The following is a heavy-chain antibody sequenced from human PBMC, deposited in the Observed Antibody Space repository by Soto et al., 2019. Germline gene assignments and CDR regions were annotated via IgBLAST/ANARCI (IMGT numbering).Heavy chain of an antibody. CDR1: GYSFTSYW. CDR3: VRPDSSGYYSH. V-gene: IGHV5-51*01. J-gene: IGHJ4*02. D-gene: IGHD3-22*01. Sequence: LGESLQISCKGSGYSFTSYWIGCVRQMPGKGLEWIVIIYPADSDTRYSPSFQGQVTVSADKSISTAYLQWGSLKASDTAVYYCVRPDSSGYYSHWGQGTQVTVSS. CDR2: IYPADSDT.